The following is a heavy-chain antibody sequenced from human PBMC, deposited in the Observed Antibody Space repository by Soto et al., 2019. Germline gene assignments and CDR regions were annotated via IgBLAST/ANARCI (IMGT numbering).Heavy chain of an antibody. CDR3: AYRRGEQRVYYWFDP. CDR2: IYWNDDK. V-gene: IGHV2-5*01. CDR1: GLSLSPSGIG. Sequence: QITLKASGPTLVKPTQTLTLTCTFSGLSLSPSGIGVGWIRQPPGKALEWLALIYWNDDKRYSPSLKSRLTITKDTSKNQVVLTMTNMDPVDTATYYFAYRRGEQRVYYWFDPWGQGTLVTVSS. J-gene: IGHJ5*02. D-gene: IGHD6-6*01.